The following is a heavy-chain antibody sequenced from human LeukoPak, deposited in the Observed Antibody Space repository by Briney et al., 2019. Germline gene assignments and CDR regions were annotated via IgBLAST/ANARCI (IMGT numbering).Heavy chain of an antibody. CDR3: TGFLHAGNSGEFFQH. Sequence: GGSLRLSCAASGFIFSNYGMHWVRQAPGKGLEWVAVISYDGNNAYYTDSVKGRFTISRDNSKNTLYLQMSSLRTEDTAVYYCTGFLHAGNSGEFFQHWGQGTLVTVSS. CDR2: ISYDGNNA. D-gene: IGHD4-23*01. CDR1: GFIFSNYG. J-gene: IGHJ1*01. V-gene: IGHV3-30*03.